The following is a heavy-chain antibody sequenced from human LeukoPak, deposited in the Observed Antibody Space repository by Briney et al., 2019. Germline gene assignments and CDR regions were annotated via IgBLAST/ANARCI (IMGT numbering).Heavy chain of an antibody. CDR1: GGTFSSYA. V-gene: IGHV1-69*13. Sequence: ASVKVSCKASGGTFSSYAISWVRQAPGQGLEWMGGIIPIFGTANYAQKFQGRVTITADESTSTAYMELSSLRSEDTAVYYCARDRGQQLALYYYYYGMDVWGQGTTVTVSS. J-gene: IGHJ6*02. CDR3: ARDRGQQLALYYYYYGMDV. CDR2: IIPIFGTA. D-gene: IGHD6-13*01.